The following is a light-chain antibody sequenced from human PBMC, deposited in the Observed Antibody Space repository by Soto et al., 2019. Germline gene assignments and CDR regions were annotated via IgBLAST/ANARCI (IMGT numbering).Light chain of an antibody. V-gene: IGKV1-9*01. J-gene: IGKJ4*01. Sequence: DIQLTQSPSFLSASVGERVTIACRASQGLSSRLAWYQQKPGNAPKLLIYAASTLQSGVSSRFSCSGSGTEFTLTISSLQPEDFATYYCQQLNSYPRAFTFGGGTKVEIK. CDR3: QQLNSYPRAFT. CDR2: AAS. CDR1: QGLSSR.